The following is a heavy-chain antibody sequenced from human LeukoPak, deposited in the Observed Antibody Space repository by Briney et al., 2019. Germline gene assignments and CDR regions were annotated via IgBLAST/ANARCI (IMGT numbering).Heavy chain of an antibody. D-gene: IGHD3-16*01. CDR1: GSSIDTYA. CDR3: AKEQLGGYTGLDV. V-gene: IGHV3-23*01. Sequence: GGSLRLSCAAAGSSIDTYAMTSVRQAPGKGLEWVSGIIRGDTTYHTGTEKGQFTISRDRSKNTLILQMNSLRVEDTAVYFCAKEQLGGYTGLDVWGQGTTVTVSS. J-gene: IGHJ6*02. CDR2: IIRGDTT.